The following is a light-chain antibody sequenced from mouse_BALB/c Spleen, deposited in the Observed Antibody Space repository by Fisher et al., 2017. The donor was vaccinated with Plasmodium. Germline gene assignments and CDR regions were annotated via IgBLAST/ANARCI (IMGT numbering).Light chain of an antibody. Sequence: VITQTPLTLSVTVGQPASVSCKSSQSLLDSDGKTYLSWFLQRPGQSPKRLIYLVSKLDSGVHNRFTGSGSGTDFTLKISRVEAEDLGIYYCWQGTHSWTFGGGTNLEIK. J-gene: IGKJ1*01. CDR3: WQGTHSWT. CDR2: LVS. CDR1: QSLLDSDGKTY. V-gene: IGKV1-135*01.